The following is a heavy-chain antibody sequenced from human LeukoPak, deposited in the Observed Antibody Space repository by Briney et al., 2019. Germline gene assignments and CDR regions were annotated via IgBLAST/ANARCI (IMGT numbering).Heavy chain of an antibody. Sequence: SETLSLTCTVSGGSISSYYWSWIRQPPGKGLEWIGYIYYYGSTNYNPSLKSRVTISVDTSKNQFSLKLSSVTAADTAVYYCARELSRTFDYWGQGTLVTVSS. J-gene: IGHJ4*02. CDR2: IYYYGST. CDR3: ARELSRTFDY. D-gene: IGHD6-13*01. V-gene: IGHV4-59*01. CDR1: GGSISSYY.